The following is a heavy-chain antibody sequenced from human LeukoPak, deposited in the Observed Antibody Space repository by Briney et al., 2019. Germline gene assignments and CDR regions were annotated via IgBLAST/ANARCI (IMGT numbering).Heavy chain of an antibody. CDR3: ARDQYDSSGYDSYYYGMDV. D-gene: IGHD3-22*01. CDR1: GGSISSGGYY. CDR2: IYYSGST. V-gene: IGHV4-31*03. Sequence: SQTLSLTCTVSGGSISSGGYYWSWIRQHPGKGLEWIGYIYYSGSTYYNPSLKSRVTISVDTSKNQFSLKLSSVTAADTAVYYCARDQYDSSGYDSYYYGMDVWGQGTTVTVSS. J-gene: IGHJ6*02.